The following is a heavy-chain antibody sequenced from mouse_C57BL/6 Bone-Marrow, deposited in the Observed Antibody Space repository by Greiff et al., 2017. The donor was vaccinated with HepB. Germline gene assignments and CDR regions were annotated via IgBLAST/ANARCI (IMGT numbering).Heavy chain of an antibody. CDR1: GFTFSDFY. CDR2: SRNKANDYTT. CDR3: ARDAPNSYGYAMDY. Sequence: EVMLVESGGGLVQSGRSLRLSCATSGFTFSDFYMEWVRQAPGKGLEWIAASRNKANDYTTEYSASVKGRFIVSRDTSQSILYLQMNALRAEDTAIYYCARDAPNSYGYAMDYWGQGTSVTVSS. J-gene: IGHJ4*01. D-gene: IGHD1-1*01. V-gene: IGHV7-1*01.